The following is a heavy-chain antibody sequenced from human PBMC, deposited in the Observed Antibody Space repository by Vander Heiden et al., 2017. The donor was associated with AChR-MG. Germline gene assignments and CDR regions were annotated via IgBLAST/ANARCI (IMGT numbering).Heavy chain of an antibody. CDR2: MNPNSGNT. Sequence: QVQLVQSGAEVKKPGASVKVSCKASGYTSTSYDINWVRQATGQGLEWMGWMNPNSGNTGYAQKFQGRVTMTRNTSISTAYMELSSLRSEDTAVYYCARGPLITGTTADAFDIWGQGTMVTVSS. D-gene: IGHD1-20*01. CDR3: ARGPLITGTTADAFDI. J-gene: IGHJ3*02. V-gene: IGHV1-8*01. CDR1: GYTSTSYD.